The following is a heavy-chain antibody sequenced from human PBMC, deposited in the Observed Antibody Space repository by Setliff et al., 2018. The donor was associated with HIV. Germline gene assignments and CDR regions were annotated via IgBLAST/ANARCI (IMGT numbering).Heavy chain of an antibody. J-gene: IGHJ6*03. D-gene: IGHD3-10*01. V-gene: IGHV5-51*01. CDR3: ARAGSFDPYYYMDV. Sequence: PGESLKISCQGSGYNFRSYWIAWVRQMPGKGLEYLGIIYPPDSDTRYSPSFQGQVTISVDKSANTAYLQWTSLKASDAAMYYCARAGSFDPYYYMDVWGKGTTVTVSS. CDR2: IYPPDSDT. CDR1: GYNFRSYW.